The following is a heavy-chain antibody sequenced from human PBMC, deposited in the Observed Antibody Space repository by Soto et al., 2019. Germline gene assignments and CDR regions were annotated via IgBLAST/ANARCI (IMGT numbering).Heavy chain of an antibody. CDR1: GFTFSSYS. V-gene: IGHV3-48*01. CDR3: AREAYYYDSSGYFY. Sequence: EVQLVESGGGLVQPGGSLRLSCAASGFTFSSYSMNWVRQAPGKGLEWVSYISPSSSGIYYADSVKGRFTISRDNAKNSLYLQMNSLRAEDTAVYYCAREAYYYDSSGYFYWGQGTLVTVSS. D-gene: IGHD3-22*01. J-gene: IGHJ4*02. CDR2: ISPSSSGI.